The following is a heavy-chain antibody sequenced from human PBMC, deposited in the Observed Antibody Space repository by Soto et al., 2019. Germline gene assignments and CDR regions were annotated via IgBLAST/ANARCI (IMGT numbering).Heavy chain of an antibody. V-gene: IGHV3-33*01. J-gene: IGHJ4*02. CDR2: IWYDGSNK. Sequence: QVQLVESGGGVVQPGRSLRLSCAASGFTFSSYGMHWVRQAPGKGLEWVAVIWYDGSNKYYADSVKGRFTISRDNSKNSLYLQMNSLRAEDTAVYYCARDVGATIYWGQGTLVTVSS. D-gene: IGHD1-26*01. CDR3: ARDVGATIY. CDR1: GFTFSSYG.